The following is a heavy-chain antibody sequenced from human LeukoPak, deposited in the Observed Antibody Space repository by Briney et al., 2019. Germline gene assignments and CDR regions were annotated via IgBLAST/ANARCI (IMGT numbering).Heavy chain of an antibody. D-gene: IGHD3-10*01. J-gene: IGHJ6*02. Sequence: GGSLRLSCAASGFTFSSYDMHWVRQATGKGLEWVSAIGTAGDTYYPDSVKGRFTISRENAKNSLYLQMNSLRAGDTAVYYCAREPRWFGDLYGMDVWGQGTTVTVSS. V-gene: IGHV3-13*04. CDR2: IGTAGDT. CDR1: GFTFSSYD. CDR3: AREPRWFGDLYGMDV.